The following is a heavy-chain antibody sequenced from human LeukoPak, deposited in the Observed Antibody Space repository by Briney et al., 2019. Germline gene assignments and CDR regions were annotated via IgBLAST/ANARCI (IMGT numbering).Heavy chain of an antibody. CDR3: ARDKGTGYCSSTSCPLDP. CDR1: GGTFSSYA. Sequence: ASVKVSCKASGGTFSSYAISWVRQAPRQGLEWMGGIIPIFGTANYAQKFQGRVTITADESTSTAYMELSSLRSEDTAVYYCARDKGTGYCSSTSCPLDPWGQGTLVTVSS. J-gene: IGHJ5*02. D-gene: IGHD2-2*01. V-gene: IGHV1-69*13. CDR2: IIPIFGTA.